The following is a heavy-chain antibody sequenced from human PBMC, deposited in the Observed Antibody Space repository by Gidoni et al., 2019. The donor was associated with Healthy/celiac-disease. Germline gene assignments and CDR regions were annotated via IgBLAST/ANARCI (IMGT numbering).Heavy chain of an antibody. Sequence: EVQLVESGGGLIQPGGSLRLSCAASGFTVSSNYMSWVRQAPGKGLEWVSVIYSGGSTYYADSVKGRFTISRDNSKNTLYLQMNSLRAEDTAVYYCARIQNNQYQLTDYWGQGTLVTVSS. J-gene: IGHJ4*02. CDR2: IYSGGST. CDR1: GFTVSSNY. V-gene: IGHV3-53*01. D-gene: IGHD2-2*01. CDR3: ARIQNNQYQLTDY.